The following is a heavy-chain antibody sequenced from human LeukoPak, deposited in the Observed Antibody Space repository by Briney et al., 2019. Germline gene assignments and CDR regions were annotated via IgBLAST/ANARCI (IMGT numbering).Heavy chain of an antibody. CDR3: ARAMWATDFDY. V-gene: IGHV1-8*01. CDR2: MNPNSGDT. Sequence: APVKVSCKASGYTFTSYDINWVRQATGQGLEWMGWMNPNSGDTGYAQKFQGRVTMTRNTSISTAYMELSSLRSEDTAVYYCARAMWATDFDYWGQGTLVTVSS. CDR1: GYTFTSYD. D-gene: IGHD5-12*01. J-gene: IGHJ4*02.